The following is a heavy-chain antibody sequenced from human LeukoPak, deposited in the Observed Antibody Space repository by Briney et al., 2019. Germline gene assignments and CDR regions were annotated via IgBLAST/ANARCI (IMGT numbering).Heavy chain of an antibody. CDR3: ARVLPSYSSGWYNGWFDP. J-gene: IGHJ5*02. D-gene: IGHD6-19*01. Sequence: GGSLRLSCAASGFTFSSYSMNWVRQAPGKGLEWVSYISSSSTIYYADSVKGRFTISRDNAKNSLYLQMNSLRAEDTAVYYCARVLPSYSSGWYNGWFDPWGQGTLVTVSS. CDR1: GFTFSSYS. CDR2: ISSSSTI. V-gene: IGHV3-48*01.